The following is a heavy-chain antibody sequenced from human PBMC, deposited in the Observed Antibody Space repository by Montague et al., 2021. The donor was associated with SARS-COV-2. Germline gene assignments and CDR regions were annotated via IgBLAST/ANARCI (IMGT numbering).Heavy chain of an antibody. J-gene: IGHJ5*02. CDR2: IYYSGST. D-gene: IGHD1-7*01. Sequence: SETLSLTCTVSGGSISSYYWSWIRQPPGKGLEWIGYIYYSGSTNDNPSLKSRVTISVDTSKNQFSLKLSSVTAADTAVYYCARAAGYNWNYGYNWFDPWGQGTLVTVSS. CDR1: GGSISSYY. CDR3: ARAAGYNWNYGYNWFDP. V-gene: IGHV4-59*01.